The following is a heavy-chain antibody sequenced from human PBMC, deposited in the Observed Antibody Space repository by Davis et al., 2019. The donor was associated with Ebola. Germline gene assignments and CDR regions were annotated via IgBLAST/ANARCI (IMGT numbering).Heavy chain of an antibody. J-gene: IGHJ4*02. V-gene: IGHV1-2*06. CDR3: ARGEDCTSASCSTY. CDR2: INPNSGGT. Sequence: ASVKVSCKASGYTFTGYYIHWVRQAPGQGLEWMGRINPNSGGTNYAQKFQGRVTMTRDTSISTAYMELSRLRSDDTAVYHCARGEDCTSASCSTYWGQGTLVTVSS. D-gene: IGHD2-2*01. CDR1: GYTFTGYY.